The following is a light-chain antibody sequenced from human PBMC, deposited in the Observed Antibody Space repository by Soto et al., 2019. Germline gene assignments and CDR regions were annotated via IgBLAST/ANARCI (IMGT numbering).Light chain of an antibody. J-gene: IGLJ2*01. CDR2: EVS. V-gene: IGLV2-23*02. CDR1: SSDVGSYNL. CDR3: CSYAGXXTXXVV. Sequence: QSALTQPASVSGSPGQSITISCTGTSSDVGSYNLVSWYQQHPGKAPKLMIYEVSKRPSGVSNRFSGSKSGNTASLTISXXXXXXEXXYYCCSYAGXXTXXVVFGXGT.